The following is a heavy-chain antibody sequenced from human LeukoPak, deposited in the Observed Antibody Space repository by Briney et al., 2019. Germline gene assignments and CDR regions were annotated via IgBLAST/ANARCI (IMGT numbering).Heavy chain of an antibody. CDR1: GYTFTSYG. D-gene: IGHD6-13*01. CDR3: ARAVPNLQAAAGLGVFDY. V-gene: IGHV1-18*01. CDR2: ISAYNGNT. Sequence: GASVKVSCKASGYTFTSYGISWVRPAPGQGLEWMGWISAYNGNTNYAQKLQGRVTMTTDTSTSTAYMELRSLRSDDTAVYYCARAVPNLQAAAGLGVFDYWGQGTLVTVSS. J-gene: IGHJ4*02.